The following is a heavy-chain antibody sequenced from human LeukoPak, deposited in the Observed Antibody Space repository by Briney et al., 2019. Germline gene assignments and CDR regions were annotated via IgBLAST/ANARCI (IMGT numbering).Heavy chain of an antibody. D-gene: IGHD3-16*01. J-gene: IGHJ6*03. CDR3: ATAPLGATDYIDV. V-gene: IGHV3-48*01. CDR2: LSVSETT. CDR1: GYSLTSYS. Sequence: PGGSLRLSCAASGYSLTSYSLNWVRQIPGKGLECLSHLSVSETTYYSDAVKERFFISRDNGRRSVSLQMNRLRAGDTAVYFCATAPLGATDYIDVWGRGPAVSVSS.